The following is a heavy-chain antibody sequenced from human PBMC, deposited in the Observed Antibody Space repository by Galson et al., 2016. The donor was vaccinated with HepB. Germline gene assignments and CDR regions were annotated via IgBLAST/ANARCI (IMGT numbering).Heavy chain of an antibody. D-gene: IGHD5-18*01. V-gene: IGHV3-11*04. J-gene: IGHJ6*02. CDR2: ISAGGGNI. CDR3: ARDPATADYYYYGMDV. Sequence: SLRLSCATSTFTFSDYSMSWIRQAPGKGLEWVSYISAGGGNIFYADSVKGRFTISRDNARKSLHLQMNSLRVEDTAIYYCARDPATADYYYYGMDVWGQGTTVTVSS. CDR1: TFTFSDYS.